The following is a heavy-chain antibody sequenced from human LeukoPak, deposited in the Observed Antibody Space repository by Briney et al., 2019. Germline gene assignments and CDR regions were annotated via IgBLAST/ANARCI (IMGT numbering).Heavy chain of an antibody. D-gene: IGHD3-10*01. CDR2: IYHSGST. Sequence: PSETLSLTCAVSGYSISSGYYWGWIRQPPGKGPEWIGSIYHSGSTYYNPSLKSRVTISVDTSKNQFSLKLSSVTAADTAVYYCATVLLWFGEFIPGAFDIWGQGTMVTVSS. V-gene: IGHV4-38-2*01. CDR3: ATVLLWFGEFIPGAFDI. J-gene: IGHJ3*02. CDR1: GYSISSGYY.